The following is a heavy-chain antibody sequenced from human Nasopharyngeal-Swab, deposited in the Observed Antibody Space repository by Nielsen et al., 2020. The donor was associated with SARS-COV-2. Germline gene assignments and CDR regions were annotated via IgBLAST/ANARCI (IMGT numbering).Heavy chain of an antibody. CDR2: IYYSGST. CDR3: TQDVLLWFGELYGGNWFDP. V-gene: IGHV4-39*01. CDR1: GGSISSSSYY. Sequence: GSLRLSCTVSGGSISSSSYYWGWIRQPPGKGLEWIGSIYYSGSTYYNPSLKSRVTISVDTSKNQFSLKLSSVTAADTAVYYCTQDVLLWFGELYGGNWFDPWGQGTLVTVSS. J-gene: IGHJ5*02. D-gene: IGHD3-10*01.